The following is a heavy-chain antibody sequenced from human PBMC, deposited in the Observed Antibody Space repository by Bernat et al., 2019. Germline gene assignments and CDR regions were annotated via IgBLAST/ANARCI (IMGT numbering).Heavy chain of an antibody. CDR1: GFTFSSYA. D-gene: IGHD3-16*02. J-gene: IGHJ4*02. V-gene: IGHV3-23*01. CDR2: ISGSGGST. Sequence: EVQLLESGGGLVQPGGSLRLSCAASGFTFSSYAMSWVRQAPGKGLKWISTISGSGGSTYYADSVKGRFTISGDISKNTLYLQMNRLRAEDTAVYYCAKVMITFGGVIENFDYWGQGTLVTVSS. CDR3: AKVMITFGGVIENFDY.